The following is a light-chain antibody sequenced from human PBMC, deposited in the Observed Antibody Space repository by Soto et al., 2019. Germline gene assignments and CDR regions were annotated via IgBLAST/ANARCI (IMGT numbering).Light chain of an antibody. Sequence: DIQLTQSPSFLSASVGDRVTITCRASQDISSHLAWHQQKPGKAPKLLIYAASTLQSGVPSGFGGSGSGTEFTLTITSLQPEDFATYYCQQVKTYPLTFGGGTKVEIK. CDR3: QQVKTYPLT. V-gene: IGKV1-9*01. CDR2: AAS. J-gene: IGKJ4*01. CDR1: QDISSH.